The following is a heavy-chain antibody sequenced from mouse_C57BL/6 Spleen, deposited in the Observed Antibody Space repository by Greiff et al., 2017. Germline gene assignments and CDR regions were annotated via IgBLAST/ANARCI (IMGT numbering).Heavy chain of an antibody. Sequence: QVQLQQPGAELVRPGSSVKLSCKASGYTFTSYWMHWVKQRPIQGLEWIGNIDPSDSETHYNQKFKDKDTLTVDKSSSTAYMQLSSLTSEDSAVYYCARSHYYGSSPPWFAYWGQGTLVTVSA. J-gene: IGHJ3*01. V-gene: IGHV1-52*01. CDR1: GYTFTSYW. CDR2: IDPSDSET. D-gene: IGHD1-1*01. CDR3: ARSHYYGSSPPWFAY.